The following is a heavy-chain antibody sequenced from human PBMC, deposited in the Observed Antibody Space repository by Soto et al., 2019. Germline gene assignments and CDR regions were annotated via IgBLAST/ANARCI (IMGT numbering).Heavy chain of an antibody. CDR1: GFIFSSYA. J-gene: IGHJ5*02. CDR3: AKDRLLWGINWFDP. D-gene: IGHD3-3*01. Sequence: EVQLLESGGGLVQPGGSLRLSCAASGFIFSSYAMSWVRQAPGKGLEWVSAIGSGGSTYYADSVKGRFIVSRDNSKNTLFLQMISLRAEDTGVYYCAKDRLLWGINWFDPWGQLTLVTVSS. CDR2: IGSGGST. V-gene: IGHV3-23*01.